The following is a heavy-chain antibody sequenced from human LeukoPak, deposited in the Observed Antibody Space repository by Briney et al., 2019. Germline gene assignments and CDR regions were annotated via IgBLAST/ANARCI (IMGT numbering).Heavy chain of an antibody. CDR2: IYYSGST. J-gene: IGHJ4*02. CDR3: ARVTKGTVDY. CDR1: GGSISTFY. V-gene: IGHV4-59*01. D-gene: IGHD4-11*01. Sequence: SETLSLTCTVSGGSISTFYWGWIRQPPGKGLEWPGYIYYSGSTNYNPSLKSRVTISVDTSKNQFSPKLSSETAADTAVYYCARVTKGTVDYWGQGTLVTVSS.